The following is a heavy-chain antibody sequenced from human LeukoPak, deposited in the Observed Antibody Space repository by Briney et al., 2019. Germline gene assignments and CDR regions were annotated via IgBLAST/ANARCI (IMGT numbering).Heavy chain of an antibody. D-gene: IGHD1-26*01. J-gene: IGHJ4*02. V-gene: IGHV1-2*02. Sequence: ASVTVSCKASGYTFTGYYMHWVRQAPGQGLAWVGWINPNSGGTNYAQKFQGRVTMTRDTSISTAYMELSRLRSDDTAVYYCARDQGELTFDYWGQGTLVTVSS. CDR2: INPNSGGT. CDR1: GYTFTGYY. CDR3: ARDQGELTFDY.